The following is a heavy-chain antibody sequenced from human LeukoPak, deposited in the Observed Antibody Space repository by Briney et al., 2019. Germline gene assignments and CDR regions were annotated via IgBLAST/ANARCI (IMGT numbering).Heavy chain of an antibody. CDR1: GFTFGSHA. J-gene: IGHJ5*02. V-gene: IGHV3-23*01. CDR2: ISGSGGST. CDR3: AKDDYGADP. Sequence: GGSLRLSCAASGFTFGSHAMSWVRQAPEKGLEWVSAISGSGGSTYYADSVKGRFTISRDNSKNTLYLQMNNLRAEDMAVYHCAKDDYGADPGGQGTLVTVSS. D-gene: IGHD4-17*01.